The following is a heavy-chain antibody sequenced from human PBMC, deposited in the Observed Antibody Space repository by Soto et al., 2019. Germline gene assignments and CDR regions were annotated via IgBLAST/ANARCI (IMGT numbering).Heavy chain of an antibody. D-gene: IGHD3-10*01. V-gene: IGHV1-69*04. CDR2: IIPILNIS. Sequence: SVKVSCKASGGTFSSYTINWVRQAPGQGLEWMGRIIPILNISNFAQRFQGRVTITADKSTSTAYMELSSLRSEDTAVYYCARDLRFGELLYLDYWGQGTLVTVSS. J-gene: IGHJ4*02. CDR3: ARDLRFGELLYLDY. CDR1: GGTFSSYT.